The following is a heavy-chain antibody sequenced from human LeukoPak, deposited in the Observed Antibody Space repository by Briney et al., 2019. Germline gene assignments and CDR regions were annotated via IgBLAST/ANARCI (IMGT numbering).Heavy chain of an antibody. V-gene: IGHV1-2*02. CDR2: INPNSGGT. CDR3: ARDHREFGGVIATDHNWFDP. J-gene: IGHJ5*02. CDR1: GYTFTDYY. Sequence: VASVKVSCKASGYTFTDYYMHWVRQAPGQGLEWMGWINPNSGGTNYAQKFQGRVTMTRDTSISTAYMELSRLRSDDTAVYYCARDHREFGGVIATDHNWFDPWGQGTLVTVSS. D-gene: IGHD3-16*02.